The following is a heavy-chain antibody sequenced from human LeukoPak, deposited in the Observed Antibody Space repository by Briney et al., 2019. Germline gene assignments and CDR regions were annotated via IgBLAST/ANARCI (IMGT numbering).Heavy chain of an antibody. D-gene: IGHD2-2*01. J-gene: IGHJ6*03. V-gene: IGHV4-38-2*02. CDR3: ARGDCSSTICYSPMDV. CDR1: GYSINSGYY. CDR2: IYRTGSI. Sequence: PSETLSLTCTVSGYSINSGYYWVWIRQPPGKGLEWIGSIYRTGSINYNPSLKSRVTISLDTSKNQFSLKVNSVTAADTAVYYCARGDCSSTICYSPMDVWGKGTTVTVSS.